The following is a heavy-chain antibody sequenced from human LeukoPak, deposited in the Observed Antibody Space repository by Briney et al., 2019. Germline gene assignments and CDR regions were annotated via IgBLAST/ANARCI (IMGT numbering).Heavy chain of an antibody. V-gene: IGHV3-23*01. D-gene: IGHD7-27*01. CDR1: GFTFSNHG. CDR3: ARDLAWGAFDY. Sequence: PGGTLRLSCAASGFTFSNHGMNWVCQAPGKGLEWLSGVSPPGGGTYYADSVKGRFTISRDDSKNTLSLQMNSMRVEDTAVYYCARDLAWGAFDYWGQGTLVTVSS. CDR2: VSPPGGGT. J-gene: IGHJ4*02.